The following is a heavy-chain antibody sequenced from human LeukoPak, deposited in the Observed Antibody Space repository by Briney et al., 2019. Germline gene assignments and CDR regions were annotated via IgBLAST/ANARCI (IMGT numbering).Heavy chain of an antibody. V-gene: IGHV4-34*01. CDR2: INHSGST. J-gene: IGHJ4*02. CDR1: GGSFSGYY. Sequence: SETLSLTCAVYGGSFSGYYWSWIRQPPGKGLEWIGEINHSGSTNYNPSLKSRVTISVDTSKNQFSLKLSSVTAADTAEYYCARGRAGYYYDSSGYYFGSGLFDYWGQGTLVTVSS. D-gene: IGHD3-22*01. CDR3: ARGRAGYYYDSSGYYFGSGLFDY.